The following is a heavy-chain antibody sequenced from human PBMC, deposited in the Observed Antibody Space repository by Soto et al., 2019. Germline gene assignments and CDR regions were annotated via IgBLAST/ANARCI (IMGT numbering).Heavy chain of an antibody. V-gene: IGHV3-48*01. D-gene: IGHD3-22*01. CDR3: AREQYDGSGPGF. CDR2: INTGSTTL. CDR1: GFTFSTYN. J-gene: IGHJ4*02. Sequence: PGGSLRLSCSTSGFTFSTYNMNWVRQAPGKGLEWISYINTGSTTLYYSDSVKGRFTVSRDNAKNSLYLQMDSLRVEDTAVYYCAREQYDGSGPGFWGQGTQVTVSS.